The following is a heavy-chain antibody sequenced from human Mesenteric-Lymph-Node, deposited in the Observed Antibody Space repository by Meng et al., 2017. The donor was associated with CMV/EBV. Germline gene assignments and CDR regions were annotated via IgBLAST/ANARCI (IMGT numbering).Heavy chain of an antibody. V-gene: IGHV4-61*01. CDR3: ARGAPYYYYGMDV. J-gene: IGHJ6*02. CDR1: GGSVSSGSYY. D-gene: IGHD1-26*01. CDR2: IYYSGNT. Sequence: ESLKISCTVSGGSVSSGSYYWSWIRQPPGKGLEWIGYIYYSGNTNYNPSLKSRVTISVDTSKNQFSLKLSSVTAADTAVYYCARGAPYYYYGMDVWGQGTTVTVSS.